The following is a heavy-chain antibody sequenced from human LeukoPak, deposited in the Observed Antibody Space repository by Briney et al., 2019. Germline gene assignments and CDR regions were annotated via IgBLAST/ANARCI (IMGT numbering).Heavy chain of an antibody. J-gene: IGHJ6*02. V-gene: IGHV4-34*01. CDR2: INHSGST. D-gene: IGHD2-2*01. CDR3: AVVPAARAYYYYGMDV. CDR1: GGSFSGYY. Sequence: SETLSLTCAVYGGSFSGYYWSWIRQPPGKGLEWLGEINHSGSTNYNPSLKSRVTISVDTSKNQFSLKLSSVTAADTAVYYCAVVPAARAYYYYGMDVWGQGTTVTVSS.